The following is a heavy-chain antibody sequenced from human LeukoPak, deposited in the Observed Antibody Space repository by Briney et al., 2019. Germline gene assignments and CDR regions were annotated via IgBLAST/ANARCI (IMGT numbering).Heavy chain of an antibody. Sequence: SVKVSCKASGGTFSSYAISWVRQAPGQGLEWMGGIIPIFGTANYAQKFQGRVTITADESTSTAYMELSSLRSGDTAVYYCARGAIGSYYEGDYWGQGTLVTVSS. J-gene: IGHJ4*02. CDR1: GGTFSSYA. V-gene: IGHV1-69*13. CDR2: IIPIFGTA. D-gene: IGHD1-26*01. CDR3: ARGAIGSYYEGDY.